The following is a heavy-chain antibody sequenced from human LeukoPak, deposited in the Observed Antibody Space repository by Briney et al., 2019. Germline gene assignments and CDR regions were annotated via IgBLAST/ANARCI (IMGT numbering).Heavy chain of an antibody. Sequence: TGGSLRLSCAASGFTFSSHGMHWFRQAPGKGLEWVAVISYDGSNKYYADSVKGRFTISRDNSKNTLYLQMNSLRAEDTAVYYCAKYSGGYTYVFDYWGQGTLVTVSS. CDR3: AKYSGGYTYVFDY. J-gene: IGHJ4*02. CDR1: GFTFSSHG. V-gene: IGHV3-30*18. D-gene: IGHD5-18*01. CDR2: ISYDGSNK.